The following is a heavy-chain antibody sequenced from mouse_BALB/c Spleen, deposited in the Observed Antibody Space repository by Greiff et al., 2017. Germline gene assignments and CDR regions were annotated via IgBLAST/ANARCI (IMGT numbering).Heavy chain of an antibody. J-gene: IGHJ2*01. Sequence: EVQLVESGGGLVKPGGSLKLSCAASGFTFSSYAMSWVRQTPEKRLEWVATISSGGSYTYYPDSVKGRFTISRDNAKNTLYLQMSSLRSEDTAMYYCARRAATGSYYFDYWGQGTTLTVSS. CDR3: ARRAATGSYYFDY. V-gene: IGHV5-9-3*01. D-gene: IGHD1-2*01. CDR1: GFTFSSYA. CDR2: ISSGGSYT.